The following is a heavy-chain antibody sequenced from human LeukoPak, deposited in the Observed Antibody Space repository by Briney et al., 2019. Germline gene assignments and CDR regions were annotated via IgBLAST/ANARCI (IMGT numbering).Heavy chain of an antibody. CDR3: ARVHCSSTSHCGWFDP. Sequence: TSETLSLTCTVSGGSISSGGYYWSWIRQHPGKGLEWIGYIYYSGSTYYNPSLKSRLTVSVDTSKNQFSLKLSSVTAADTALYYCARVHCSSTSHCGWFDPWGQGTLVTVSS. V-gene: IGHV4-31*03. CDR1: GGSISSGGYY. D-gene: IGHD2-2*01. J-gene: IGHJ5*02. CDR2: IYYSGST.